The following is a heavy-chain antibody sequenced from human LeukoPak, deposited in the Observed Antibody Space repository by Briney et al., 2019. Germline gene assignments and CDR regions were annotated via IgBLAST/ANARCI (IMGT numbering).Heavy chain of an antibody. Sequence: SETLSLTCAVYGGSFSGYYWSWIRQPPGKGLEWIGEINHSGSTNYNPSLKSRVTISVDTSKNQFSLKLSSVTAADTAVYYCARAPDYWGQGTLVTVSS. J-gene: IGHJ4*02. CDR1: GGSFSGYY. CDR2: INHSGST. CDR3: ARAPDY. V-gene: IGHV4-34*01.